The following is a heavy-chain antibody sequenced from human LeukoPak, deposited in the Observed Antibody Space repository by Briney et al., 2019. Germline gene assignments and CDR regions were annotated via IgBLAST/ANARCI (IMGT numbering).Heavy chain of an antibody. V-gene: IGHV3-48*03. D-gene: IGHD6-19*01. J-gene: IGHJ4*02. CDR2: ISSSGSTI. CDR3: ARDTGSSGSDY. CDR1: GFTFSSYE. Sequence: GGPLRLSCAASGFTFSSYEMNWVRQAPGKGLEWVSYISSSGSTIYYADSVKGRFTISRDNAKNSLYLQMNSLRAEDTAVYYCARDTGSSGSDYWGQGTLVTVSS.